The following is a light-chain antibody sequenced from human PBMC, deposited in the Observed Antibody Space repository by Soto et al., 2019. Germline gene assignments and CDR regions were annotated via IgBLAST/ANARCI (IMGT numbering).Light chain of an antibody. CDR1: SSDVGAYNY. CDR2: DVN. V-gene: IGLV2-14*03. Sequence: QSALTQPASVSGSPEQSIAISCTGTSSDVGAYNYVSWYQHHPGKAPKLMIYDVNNRPSGVSNRFSGSKSGNTASLTISGLQAEDAADYYCTSYTSSSTYVFGTGTKVTVL. J-gene: IGLJ1*01. CDR3: TSYTSSSTYV.